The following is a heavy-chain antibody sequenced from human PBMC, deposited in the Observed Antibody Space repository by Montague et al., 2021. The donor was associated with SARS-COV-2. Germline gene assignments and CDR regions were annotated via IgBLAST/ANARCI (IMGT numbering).Heavy chain of an antibody. CDR1: GGSFSGYY. CDR2: INHSGTT. Sequence: SETLSLTCAVYGGSFSGYYWTWIRQSPGKGLEWIAGINHSGTTNYNFNPSLRSRVTISVDTSKSQFSLKLSSVIAADTGVYYCARWDPQTLTLIGLRGKSASDYWGQGTLVTVSS. D-gene: IGHD4-23*01. CDR3: ARWDPQTLTLIGLRGKSASDY. J-gene: IGHJ4*02. V-gene: IGHV4-34*01.